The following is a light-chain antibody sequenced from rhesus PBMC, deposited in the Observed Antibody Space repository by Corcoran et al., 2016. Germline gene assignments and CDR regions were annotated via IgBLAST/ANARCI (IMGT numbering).Light chain of an antibody. J-gene: IGKJ2*01. CDR3: RQYNNSPPYS. Sequence: DIQMTQSPSSLSASVGDRVTITGRASQGINNYFSWYPQKPGKAHKPLSYYTSSLETGVPSRFSGSRSGTDYTLTISSLQPEDIATYYCRQYNNSPPYSFGQGTKVEIK. CDR2: YTS. CDR1: QGINNY. V-gene: IGKV1-66*01.